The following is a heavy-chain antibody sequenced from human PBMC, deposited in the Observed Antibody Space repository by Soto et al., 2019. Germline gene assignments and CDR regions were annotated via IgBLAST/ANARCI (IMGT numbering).Heavy chain of an antibody. CDR1: GFTFSSYG. CDR2: ISYDGGIK. CDR3: AKDQNNFIVPRSYYFDY. D-gene: IGHD2-8*01. J-gene: IGHJ4*02. Sequence: QVQLVESGGGVVQPGRSLRLSCAASGFTFSSYGMHWVRQAPGKGLEWVALISYDGGIKYYADSVKGRFTISRDSSKNTLYLQMNSLRPEDTAVYYCAKDQNNFIVPRSYYFDYWGQGTLVTVSS. V-gene: IGHV3-30*18.